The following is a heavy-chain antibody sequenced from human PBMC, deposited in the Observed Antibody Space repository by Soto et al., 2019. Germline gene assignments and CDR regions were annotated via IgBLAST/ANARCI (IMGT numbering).Heavy chain of an antibody. CDR3: AMTQTQSYYYYSMHV. V-gene: IGHV4-59*01. CDR1: GGSISSYY. CDR2: IYYSGST. J-gene: IGHJ6*03. Sequence: SETLSLTCTVSGGSISSYYWSWIRQPPGKGLEWIGYIYYSGSTNYNPSLKSRVTISVDTSKNQFSLKLSSVTAADTAVYHCAMTQTQSYYYYSMHVSGKGPMVTLS.